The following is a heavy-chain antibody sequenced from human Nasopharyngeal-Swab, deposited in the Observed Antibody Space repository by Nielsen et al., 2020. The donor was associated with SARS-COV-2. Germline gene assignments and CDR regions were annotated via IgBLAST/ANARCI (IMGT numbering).Heavy chain of an antibody. CDR3: AREAATRPTNWFDP. D-gene: IGHD2-15*01. V-gene: IGHV3-7*01. CDR2: IKQDGSEK. J-gene: IGHJ5*02. Sequence: WIRQPPGKGLEWVANIKQDGSEKYYVDSVKGRFTISRDNAKNLLYLQMNSLRAEDTAVYYCAREAATRPTNWFDPWGQGTLVTVSS.